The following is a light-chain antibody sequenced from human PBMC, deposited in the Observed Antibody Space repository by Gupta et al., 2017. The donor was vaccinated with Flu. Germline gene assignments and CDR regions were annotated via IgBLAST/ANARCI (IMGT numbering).Light chain of an antibody. CDR3: QQYGTYSS. CDR1: QSISRW. J-gene: IGKJ2*03. CDR2: RAS. Sequence: DIQMTQSLSTLSASVGDRVTITCRASQSISRWLAWYQLKAGEAPKLLIYRASSLETGVPSRFSGSGSGTEFSLTSSGLQPEDFATYYCQQYGTYSSFGQGTKLEIK. V-gene: IGKV1-5*03.